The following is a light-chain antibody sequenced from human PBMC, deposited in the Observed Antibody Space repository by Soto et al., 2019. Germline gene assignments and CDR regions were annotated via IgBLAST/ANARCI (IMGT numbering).Light chain of an antibody. Sequence: QSVLTQSPFASASLGASVKLTCTLSSGHSSYAIAWHQQQPEKGPRYLMKLNSDGSHSKGDGIPDRFSGSSSGAERYLTISSLQSEDEADYYCQTWGTGIWVFGGGTKLTVL. CDR3: QTWGTGIWV. V-gene: IGLV4-69*01. CDR1: SGHSSYA. CDR2: LNSDGSH. J-gene: IGLJ3*02.